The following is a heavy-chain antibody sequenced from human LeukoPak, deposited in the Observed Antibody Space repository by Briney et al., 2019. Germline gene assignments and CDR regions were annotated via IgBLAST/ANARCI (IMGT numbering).Heavy chain of an antibody. D-gene: IGHD3-10*01. J-gene: IGHJ4*02. CDR2: INPNSGVT. CDR3: ARDLLGGKDYYGLGDNFAY. CDR1: GYTFTGYY. Sequence: ASVKLSCKASGYTFTGYYMHWVRQAPGQGLEGMGWINPNSGVTNYAQKYQGRVTMTRDTFISTAYMELSRLRSDDKGVYYCARDLLGGKDYYGLGDNFAYWGPGNLVTVSS. V-gene: IGHV1-2*02.